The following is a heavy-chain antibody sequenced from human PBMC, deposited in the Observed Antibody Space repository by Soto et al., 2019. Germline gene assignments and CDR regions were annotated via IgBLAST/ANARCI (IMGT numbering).Heavy chain of an antibody. Sequence: WIAWVRQVPGKGLEWMGVIFPDDSDTKYSPSFQGQVSISVDKSINTAYLQWSSLKASDTAIYFCARHYDFWSGHSYYYGMDVWGQGTTVTVSS. J-gene: IGHJ6*02. CDR3: ARHYDFWSGHSYYYGMDV. V-gene: IGHV5-51*01. CDR2: IFPDDSDT. D-gene: IGHD3-3*01. CDR1: W.